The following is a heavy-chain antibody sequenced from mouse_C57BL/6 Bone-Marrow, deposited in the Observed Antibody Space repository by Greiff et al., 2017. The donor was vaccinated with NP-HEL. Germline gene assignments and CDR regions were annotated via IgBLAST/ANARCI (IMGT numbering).Heavy chain of an antibody. J-gene: IGHJ2*01. Sequence: QVQLQQSGPELVKPGASVKISCKASGYSFTSYYIHWVKQRPGQGLAWIGWIYPGSGNTKYNEKFKGKATLTADTSSSTAYLQLSSLTSEDSAVYYCASGGFDYWGQGTTLTVSS. CDR2: IYPGSGNT. V-gene: IGHV1-66*01. D-gene: IGHD1-1*02. CDR1: GYSFTSYY. CDR3: ASGGFDY.